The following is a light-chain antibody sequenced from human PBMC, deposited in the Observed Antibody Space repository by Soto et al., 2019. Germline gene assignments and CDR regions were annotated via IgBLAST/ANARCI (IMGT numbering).Light chain of an antibody. J-gene: IGKJ1*01. CDR3: QQYKRFWT. CDR2: KAS. V-gene: IGKV1-5*03. Sequence: DIQMTQSPSTLSASVGDRVIITCRASQSIDIWLAWYQQKPGKAPKVLIYKASSLESGAPSRFSGSGSGTEFTLTISSLQPDDIGTYYCQQYKRFWTFGKGTKVEI. CDR1: QSIDIW.